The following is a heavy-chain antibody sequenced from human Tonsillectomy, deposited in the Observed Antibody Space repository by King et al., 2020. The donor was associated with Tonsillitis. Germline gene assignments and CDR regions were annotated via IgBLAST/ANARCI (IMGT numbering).Heavy chain of an antibody. CDR1: GFTFSSYA. CDR3: ARSYCRGTSCYSPFDY. V-gene: IGHV3-23*04. CDR2: IIGGDCST. J-gene: IGHJ4*02. Sequence: VQLVESGGGLVQPGGSLRLSCAASGFTFSSYAMSWVRQAPGKGLEWVSAIIGGDCSTYYADSVKGRFTISRDNSKNTLYLQMSSLRVEDTAIYYCARSYCRGTSCYSPFDYWGQGTLVTVSS. D-gene: IGHD2-2*01.